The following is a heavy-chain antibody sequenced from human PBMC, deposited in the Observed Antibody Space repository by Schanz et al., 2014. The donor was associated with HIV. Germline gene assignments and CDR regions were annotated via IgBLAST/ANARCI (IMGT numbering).Heavy chain of an antibody. CDR2: ISSSSSYI. CDR1: GFTFSTYS. J-gene: IGHJ6*02. V-gene: IGHV3-21*01. D-gene: IGHD3-16*01. CDR3: AKDAGGAMDV. Sequence: EVQLVESGGGLVKPGGSLRLSCAASGFTFSTYSMNWVRQAPGKGLEWVSSISSSSSYIYYADSVKGRVTVSRDNSKNTLYLQMNSLRPEDTAVYYCAKDAGGAMDVWGQGTTVTVSS.